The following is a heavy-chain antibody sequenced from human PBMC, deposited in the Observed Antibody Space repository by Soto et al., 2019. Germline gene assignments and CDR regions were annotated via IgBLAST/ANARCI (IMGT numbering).Heavy chain of an antibody. J-gene: IGHJ4*02. CDR1: GGSISSYY. CDR3: ARGVYYRAHFDY. V-gene: IGHV4-59*01. CDR2: IYYSGST. D-gene: IGHD1-26*01. Sequence: PSETLSLTCTVSGGSISSYYWSWIRQPPGKGLEWIGYIYYSGSTNYNPSLKSRVTISVDTSKNQFSLKLSSVTAADTAVYYCARGVYYRAHFDYWGQGTLVTVS.